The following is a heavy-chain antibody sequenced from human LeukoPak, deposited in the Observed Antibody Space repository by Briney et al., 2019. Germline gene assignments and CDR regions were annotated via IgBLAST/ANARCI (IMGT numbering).Heavy chain of an antibody. D-gene: IGHD3-22*01. CDR3: ARVLSGSNFDY. CDR2: IFHSGGT. J-gene: IGHJ4*02. CDR1: GGSISSNNW. Sequence: SGTLSLTCAVSGGSISSNNWWSWVRQPPEKGLEWIGEIFHSGGTNYNPSLKSRVTISVDKPKNQFSLRLSSVTAADTAVYYCARVLSGSNFDYWGQGTLVTVSS. V-gene: IGHV4-4*02.